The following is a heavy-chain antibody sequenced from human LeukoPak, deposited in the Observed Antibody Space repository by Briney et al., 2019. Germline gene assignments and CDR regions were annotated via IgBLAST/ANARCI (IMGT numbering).Heavy chain of an antibody. Sequence: EASVKVSCKASGYTFTSYGISWVRQAPGQGLEWMGGIIPIFGTANYAQKFQGRVTITADESTSTAYMELSSLRSEDTAVYYCARGSDGDYGGVYWGQGTLVTVSS. V-gene: IGHV1-69*13. D-gene: IGHD4-17*01. CDR2: IIPIFGTA. CDR1: GYTFTSYG. CDR3: ARGSDGDYGGVY. J-gene: IGHJ4*02.